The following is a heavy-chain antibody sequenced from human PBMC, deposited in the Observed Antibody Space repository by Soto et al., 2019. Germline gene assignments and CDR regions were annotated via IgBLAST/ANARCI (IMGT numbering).Heavy chain of an antibody. CDR1: VGSISSGGYY. V-gene: IGHV4-30-4*08. Sequence: SETLSLTCTVSVGSISSGGYYWSWIRQHPGKGLEWIGYIYYSGSTYYNPSLKSRVTISVDTSKNQFSLKLSSVTAADTAVYYCARDQGGSDHFDYWGQGTLVTVSS. CDR2: IYYSGST. J-gene: IGHJ4*02. CDR3: ARDQGGSDHFDY. D-gene: IGHD1-26*01.